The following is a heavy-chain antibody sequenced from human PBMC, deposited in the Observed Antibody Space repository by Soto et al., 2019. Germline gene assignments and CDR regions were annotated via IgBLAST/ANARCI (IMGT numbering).Heavy chain of an antibody. D-gene: IGHD3-22*01. CDR2: ISSSSSTI. V-gene: IGHV3-48*02. CDR3: ARGLYYYDSRGYWGY. Sequence: PGGSLRLSCAASGFTFSSYAMHWVRQAPGKGLEWVSFISSSSSTIYYADSVKGRFTISRGNAKNSLYLQMNSLRDEDTAVYYCARGLYYYDSRGYWGYWGQGTLVTVSS. J-gene: IGHJ4*02. CDR1: GFTFSSYA.